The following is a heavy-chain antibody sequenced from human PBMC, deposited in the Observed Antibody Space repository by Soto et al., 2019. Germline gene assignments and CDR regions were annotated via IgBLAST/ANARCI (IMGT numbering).Heavy chain of an antibody. CDR1: GGSISSGGYS. CDR3: ARVVPNTAMAEYSFDY. D-gene: IGHD5-18*01. J-gene: IGHJ4*02. Sequence: QLQLQESGSGLVKPSQTLSLTCAVSGGSISSGGYSWSWIRQPPGKGLEWIGYIYHSGGTYYNPSLKSRVTISIDRSKNQFSLKLSSVTAADTAVYYCARVVPNTAMAEYSFDYWGQGTLVTVSS. CDR2: IYHSGGT. V-gene: IGHV4-30-2*01.